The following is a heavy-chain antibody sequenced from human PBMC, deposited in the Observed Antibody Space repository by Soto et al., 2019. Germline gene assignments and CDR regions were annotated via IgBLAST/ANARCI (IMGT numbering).Heavy chain of an antibody. CDR3: ARTIMGSGTSRDYYYYYYMDV. CDR2: MNPNSGNT. J-gene: IGHJ6*03. V-gene: IGHV1-8*01. Sequence: ASVKVSCKASGYTFTSYDINWVRQATGQGLEWMGWMNPNSGNTGDAQKFQGRVTMNRNTSISTAYMELSSLRSEDTAVYYCARTIMGSGTSRDYYYYYYMDVWGKGTTVTVSS. CDR1: GYTFTSYD. D-gene: IGHD3-10*01.